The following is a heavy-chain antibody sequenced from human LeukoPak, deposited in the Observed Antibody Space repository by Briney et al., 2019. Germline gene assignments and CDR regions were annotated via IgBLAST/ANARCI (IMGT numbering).Heavy chain of an antibody. Sequence: GGSLRLSCAASGFTFSSYSMNWVRQAPGKGLEWVSSISSSRSYIYYADSVKGRFTISRDNAKNSLYLQMNSLRAEDTAVYYCARDKGIYYFWSGYYWYWGQGTLVTVSS. D-gene: IGHD3-3*01. CDR1: GFTFSSYS. CDR2: ISSSRSYI. J-gene: IGHJ4*02. V-gene: IGHV3-21*01. CDR3: ARDKGIYYFWSGYYWY.